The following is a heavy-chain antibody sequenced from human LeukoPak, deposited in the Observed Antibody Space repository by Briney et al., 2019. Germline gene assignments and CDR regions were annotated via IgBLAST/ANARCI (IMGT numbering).Heavy chain of an antibody. CDR1: GFTFSSYA. Sequence: PGRSLRLSCAASGFTFSSYAMHWVRQAPGKGLEWVAVISYDGSNKYYADSVKGRFTISRDNSKNTLYLQMNSLRAEDTAVYYCARDHYDFWSGYAAGPGNVDYWGQGTLVTVSS. CDR3: ARDHYDFWSGYAAGPGNVDY. V-gene: IGHV3-30-3*01. J-gene: IGHJ4*02. CDR2: ISYDGSNK. D-gene: IGHD3-3*01.